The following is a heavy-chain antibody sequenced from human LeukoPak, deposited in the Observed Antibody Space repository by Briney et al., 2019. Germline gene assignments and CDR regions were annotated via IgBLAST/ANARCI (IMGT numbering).Heavy chain of an antibody. CDR1: GYDFTSVG. D-gene: IGHD6-13*01. CDR2: IRPYNGNT. J-gene: IGHJ4*02. CDR3: ARGLTAAGTGFDY. Sequence: ASVKVSCKASGYDFTSVGITWVRRAPGQGLEGMGWIRPYNGNTRYAQKFQGRVAMTTDTSTTTAYVELRGLRFNDTAVYYCARGLTAAGTGFDYWGQGTLVTVSS. V-gene: IGHV1-18*01.